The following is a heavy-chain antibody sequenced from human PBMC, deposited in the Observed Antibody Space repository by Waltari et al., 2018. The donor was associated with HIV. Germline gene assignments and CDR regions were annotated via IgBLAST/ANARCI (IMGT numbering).Heavy chain of an antibody. CDR1: GFTFSTYA. CDR3: AKSIAVAGPQFFYGMDV. D-gene: IGHD6-19*01. CDR2: ISGRGGRT. J-gene: IGHJ6*02. Sequence: EVQLLESGGGLVQRGGSLRLSCAGSGFTFSTYAMSWVRQTPGKGLGWVSVISGRGGRTYSADSVKGRFTISRDNTKNTRYLQMNSLRAEDTAVYYGAKSIAVAGPQFFYGMDVWGQGTTVTVSS. V-gene: IGHV3-23*01.